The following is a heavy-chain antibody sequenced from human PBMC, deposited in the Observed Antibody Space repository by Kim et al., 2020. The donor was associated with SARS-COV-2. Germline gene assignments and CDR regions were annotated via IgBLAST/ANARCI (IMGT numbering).Heavy chain of an antibody. D-gene: IGHD3-3*01. CDR3: ARGGAVLRFLEWLSSYFDY. Sequence: ASVKVSCKASGYTFSNYATHWVRQAPGQRLEWMGWINAGSGNTEYSQKFQGRLIITRDTSARTAYMELSSLRSEDTAVYYCARGGAVLRFLEWLSSYFDYWGQGTLVTVSS. CDR2: INAGSGNT. CDR1: GYTFSNYA. V-gene: IGHV1-3*01. J-gene: IGHJ4*02.